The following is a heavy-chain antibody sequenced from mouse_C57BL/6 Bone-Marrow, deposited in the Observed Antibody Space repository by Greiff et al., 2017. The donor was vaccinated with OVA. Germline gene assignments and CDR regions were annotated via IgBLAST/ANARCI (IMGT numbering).Heavy chain of an antibody. CDR1: GFTFSDYG. V-gene: IGHV5-17*01. CDR2: ISSGSSTI. D-gene: IGHD1-1*02. CDR3: ARGVEDYAMDY. J-gene: IGHJ4*01. Sequence: EVMLVESGGGLVKPGGSLKLSCAASGFTFSDYGMHWVRQAPEKGLEWVAYISSGSSTIYYADTVKGRFTISRDNAKNTLFLQMTSLRSEDTAMYYCARGVEDYAMDYWGQGTSVTVSS.